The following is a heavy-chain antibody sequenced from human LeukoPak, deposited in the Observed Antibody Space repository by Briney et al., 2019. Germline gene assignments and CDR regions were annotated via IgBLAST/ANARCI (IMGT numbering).Heavy chain of an antibody. CDR3: ARDPRIGESQSLVYFDY. CDR1: GYTFTGYY. Sequence: GSVKVSCKASGYTFTGYYMHWVRQAPGQGLEWMGRINPNSGGTNYAQKFQGRVTMTRDTSISTAYMELSRLRSDDTAVYYCARDPRIGESQSLVYFDYWGQGTLVTVSS. D-gene: IGHD3-10*01. CDR2: INPNSGGT. V-gene: IGHV1-2*06. J-gene: IGHJ4*02.